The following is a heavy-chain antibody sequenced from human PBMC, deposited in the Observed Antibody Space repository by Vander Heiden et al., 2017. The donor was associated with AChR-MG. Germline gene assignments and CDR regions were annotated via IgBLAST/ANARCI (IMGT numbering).Heavy chain of an antibody. Sequence: QVQLLQSGAEVKQPGSAVKVSCKASGGRFSNCAINWLRPAPGQGLGGKGGIIPIFGTANYAQKFQGRVTITADASTTTVYMELSSLRSEDTAVYYCARGEEGDDFWNGRSDYWGQGTQVTVSP. CDR1: GGRFSNCA. CDR3: ARGEEGDDFWNGRSDY. J-gene: IGHJ4*02. CDR2: IIPIFGTA. V-gene: IGHV1-69*01. D-gene: IGHD3-3*01.